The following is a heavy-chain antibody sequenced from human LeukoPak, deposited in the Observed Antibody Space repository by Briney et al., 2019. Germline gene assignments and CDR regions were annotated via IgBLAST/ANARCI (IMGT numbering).Heavy chain of an antibody. J-gene: IGHJ6*03. Sequence: SETLSLTCTVSGGSISSYYWSWIRQPAGKGLEWIGRIYTSGSTNYNPSLKSRVTMSVDTSKNQFSLKLSSVTAADTAVYYCARDLAGSWSYYYYYMDVWGKGTTVTVSS. CDR2: IYTSGST. V-gene: IGHV4-4*07. CDR1: GGSISSYY. CDR3: ARDLAGSWSYYYYYMDV. D-gene: IGHD6-13*01.